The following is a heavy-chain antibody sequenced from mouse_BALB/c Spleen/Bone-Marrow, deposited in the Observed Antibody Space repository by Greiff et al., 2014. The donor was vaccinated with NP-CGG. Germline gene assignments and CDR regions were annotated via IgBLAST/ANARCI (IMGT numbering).Heavy chain of an antibody. CDR3: TKIYYYGRDY. CDR1: GYTFTNYW. CDR2: INPSTGYT. D-gene: IGHD1-1*01. Sequence: QVQLKESGAELAKPGASVKMSCKASGYTFTNYWMHWVKQRPGKGLEWIGYINPSTGYTEYNQKFKDKATLTADKSSSTAYMQLITLTAEDSAVYYGTKIYYYGRDYWGQGTSLTVSS. J-gene: IGHJ2*02. V-gene: IGHV1-7*01.